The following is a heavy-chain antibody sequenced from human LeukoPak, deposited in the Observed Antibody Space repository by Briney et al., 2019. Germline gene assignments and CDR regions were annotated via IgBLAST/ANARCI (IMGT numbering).Heavy chain of an antibody. CDR3: AKDEFPKGSGSYSYFDY. CDR1: GFTFSSYA. Sequence: GGSLRLPCAASGFTFSSYAMSWVRQAPGKGLEWVSAISGSGGSTYYADSVKGRFTISRDNSRNTLYLQMNSLRAEDTAVYYCAKDEFPKGSGSYSYFDYWGRGTLVTVSS. V-gene: IGHV3-23*01. CDR2: ISGSGGST. J-gene: IGHJ4*02. D-gene: IGHD3-10*01.